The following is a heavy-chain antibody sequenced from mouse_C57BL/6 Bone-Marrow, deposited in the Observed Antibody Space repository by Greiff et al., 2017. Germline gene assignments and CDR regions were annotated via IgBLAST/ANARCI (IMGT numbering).Heavy chain of an antibody. D-gene: IGHD2-5*01. CDR1: GFNIKDYY. CDR2: IDPEDGDT. V-gene: IGHV14-1*01. CDR3: TTFYSNYVNYAMDY. J-gene: IGHJ4*01. Sequence: VQLKQSGAELVRPGASVKLSCTASGFNIKDYYMHWVKQRPEQGLEWIGRIDPEDGDTEYAPKFQGKATMTADTSSNTAYVQLSSLTSEDTAVYYWTTFYSNYVNYAMDYWGQGTSVTVSS.